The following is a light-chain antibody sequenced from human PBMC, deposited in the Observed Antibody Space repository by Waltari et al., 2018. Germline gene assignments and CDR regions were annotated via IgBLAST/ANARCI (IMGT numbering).Light chain of an antibody. CDR3: QTWGLGYVI. J-gene: IGLJ2*01. Sequence: QLVLTQSPSASASVGASVRLTCTLSSGLRTYAIAWHQHQPEKGPRSLMKVNSDGTHNKGDGIPVRFSGSSSGTERYLTISSLQPEDEADYYCQTWGLGYVIFGGGTKLTVL. V-gene: IGLV4-69*01. CDR2: VNSDGTH. CDR1: SGLRTYA.